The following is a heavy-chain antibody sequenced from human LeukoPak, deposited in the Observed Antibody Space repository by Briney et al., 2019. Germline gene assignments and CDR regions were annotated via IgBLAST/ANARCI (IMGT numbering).Heavy chain of an antibody. CDR2: IRSDGSVT. CDR1: GFTFSNYG. Sequence: PGGSLRLSCAASGFTFSNYGMHWVRQAPGKGLVWVSRIRSDGSVTTYADSVRGRFTISRDNAKNTLYLQMNSLRVEDTAVYYCAGSHSYNLFDPWGQGTLVTVSS. V-gene: IGHV3-74*01. CDR3: AGSHSYNLFDP. D-gene: IGHD3-10*01. J-gene: IGHJ5*02.